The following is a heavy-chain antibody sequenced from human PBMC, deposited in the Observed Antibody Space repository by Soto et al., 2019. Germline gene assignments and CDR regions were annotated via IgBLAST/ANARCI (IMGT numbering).Heavy chain of an antibody. J-gene: IGHJ4*02. V-gene: IGHV4-31*03. CDR2: IYYSGSA. CDR3: ASLFNYYDSSGYAEYYFDH. CDR1: GGSISSGGDY. Sequence: SETLCLTCTVSGGSISSGGDYWSWIRQHPGKGLEWIGYIYYSGSANYNPSLKGRVTMSVDTSTNQFSLKLSAVTAADTAVYYCASLFNYYDSSGYAEYYFDHWGQGTLVTVSS. D-gene: IGHD3-22*01.